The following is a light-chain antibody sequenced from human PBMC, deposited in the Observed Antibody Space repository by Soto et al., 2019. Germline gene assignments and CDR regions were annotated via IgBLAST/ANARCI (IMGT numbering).Light chain of an antibody. Sequence: PGERATLSCSASQSVSSSYLAWYQQKPGQAPRLLIYGASSRATGIPDRFSGSGSGTDFTLTISRLEPEDFAVYYCQQYGSSPMTFGQGTRLEIK. CDR2: GAS. J-gene: IGKJ5*01. CDR1: QSVSSSY. CDR3: QQYGSSPMT. V-gene: IGKV3-20*01.